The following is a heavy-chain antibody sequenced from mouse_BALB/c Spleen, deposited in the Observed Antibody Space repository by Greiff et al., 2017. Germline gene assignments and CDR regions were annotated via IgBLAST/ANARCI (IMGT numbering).Heavy chain of an antibody. CDR2: ISSGSSTI. D-gene: IGHD4-1*02. J-gene: IGHJ4*01. CDR1: GFTFSSFG. CDR3: ARDNSYYAMDY. Sequence: EVQGVESGGGLVQPGGSRKLSCAASGFTFSSFGMHWVRQAPEKGLEWVAYISSGSSTIYYADTVKGRFTISRDNTKNTLFLQMTSLRAEDTAMYYCARDNSYYAMDYWGQGTSVTVSS. V-gene: IGHV5-17*02.